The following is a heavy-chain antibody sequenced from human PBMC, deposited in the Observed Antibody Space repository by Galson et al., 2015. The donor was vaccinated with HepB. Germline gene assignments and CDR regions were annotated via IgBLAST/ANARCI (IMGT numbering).Heavy chain of an antibody. D-gene: IGHD2-15*01. CDR2: VNNVGNA. CDR3: AKDHPSGGWPVFDY. V-gene: IGHV3-23*01. CDR1: GYNIGSRA. J-gene: IGHJ4*02. Sequence: SLRLSCAASGYNIGSRAVSWVRQAPGKGPEWIASVNNVGNAYYANSVKGRFTVSRDDSKNTLFLEMNSLRVGDTGVYYCAKDHPSGGWPVFDYWGQGTLVTVAS.